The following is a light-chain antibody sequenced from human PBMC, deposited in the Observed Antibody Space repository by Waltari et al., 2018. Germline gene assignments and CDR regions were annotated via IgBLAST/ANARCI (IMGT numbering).Light chain of an antibody. CDR2: DVN. V-gene: IGLV2-14*01. J-gene: IGLJ2*01. CDR3: SSYTNYATVI. Sequence: QSALTQPASVSGSPGQSITISCTGTSSDVGYYNYVSWYQQHPGKAPKLMISDVNKGTSGVSNRFSGSKSGNTASLTISGLQAEDEADYYCSSYTNYATVIFGGGTKLTVL. CDR1: SSDVGYYNY.